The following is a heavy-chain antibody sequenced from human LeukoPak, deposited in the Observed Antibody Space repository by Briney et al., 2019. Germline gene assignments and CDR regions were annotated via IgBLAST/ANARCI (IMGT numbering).Heavy chain of an antibody. CDR1: GFAFYEHG. CDR3: ARAPITSPFYFDY. Sequence: TGGSLRLSCTASGFAFYEHGMSWVRHVPGKGLEWVSGINWSGGSTGYADPLRGRFTISRDNAKNSLYLQMDRLRAEDTALYCCARAPITSPFYFDYWGQGTLVTVSS. J-gene: IGHJ4*02. CDR2: INWSGGST. V-gene: IGHV3-20*04. D-gene: IGHD2-2*01.